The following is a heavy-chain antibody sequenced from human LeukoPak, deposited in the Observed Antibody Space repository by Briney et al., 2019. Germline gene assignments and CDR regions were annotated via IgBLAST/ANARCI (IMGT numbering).Heavy chain of an antibody. CDR2: ITASGTAM. Sequence: GGSLRLSCAASGFTFSSYSMNWVRQAPGQGLEWVSHITASGTAMFYADSVKGRFTISRDNAKNALYLQMNSLRDEGTAVYYWASSGSYRFDYWGQGTLVTVSS. J-gene: IGHJ4*02. D-gene: IGHD1-26*01. V-gene: IGHV3-48*02. CDR3: ASSGSYRFDY. CDR1: GFTFSSYS.